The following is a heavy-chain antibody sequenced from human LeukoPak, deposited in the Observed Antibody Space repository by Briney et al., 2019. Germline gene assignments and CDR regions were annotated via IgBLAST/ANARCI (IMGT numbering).Heavy chain of an antibody. CDR2: ISGSGGST. CDR1: GFTFSSYA. CDR3: AKDRTPARPAAGIPLDY. J-gene: IGHJ4*02. Sequence: GGSLRLSCAASGFTFSSYAMSWVRQAPGKGLEWVSAISGSGGSTYYADSVKGRFTISRDNSKNTLYLQMNSLRAEDTAVYYCAKDRTPARPAAGIPLDYWGQGTLVTVSS. V-gene: IGHV3-23*01. D-gene: IGHD6-13*01.